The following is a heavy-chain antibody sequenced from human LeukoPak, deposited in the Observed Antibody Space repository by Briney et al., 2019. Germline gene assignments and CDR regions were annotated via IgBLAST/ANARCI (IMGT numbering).Heavy chain of an antibody. V-gene: IGHV1-18*04. CDR2: ISAYNGNT. J-gene: IGHJ4*02. D-gene: IGHD2-15*01. CDR1: GYTFTSYG. Sequence: ASVKVSCKASGYTFTSYGISWVRQAPGQGLEWMGWISAYNGNTNYAQKLQGRVTMTTDTSTSTAYMEPRSLRSDDTAVYYCARDRIPYCSGGSCYYFDYWGQGTLVTVSS. CDR3: ARDRIPYCSGGSCYYFDY.